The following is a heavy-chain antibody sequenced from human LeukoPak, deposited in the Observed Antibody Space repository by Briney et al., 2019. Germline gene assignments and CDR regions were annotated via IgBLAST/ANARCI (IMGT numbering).Heavy chain of an antibody. CDR1: GGSISSGSYY. Sequence: SETLSLTCTVSGGSISSGSYYWSWIRQPAGKGLEWIGSIYYSGSTYYNPSLKSRVTISLDTSKNQFSLKLSSVTAADTAVYYCARDQAGYIYGLWNCWGQGTLVTVSS. V-gene: IGHV4-39*07. CDR3: ARDQAGYIYGLWNC. D-gene: IGHD5-18*01. CDR2: IYYSGST. J-gene: IGHJ4*02.